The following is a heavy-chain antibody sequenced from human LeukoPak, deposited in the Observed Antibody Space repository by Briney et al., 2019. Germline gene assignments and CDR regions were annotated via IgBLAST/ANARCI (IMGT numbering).Heavy chain of an antibody. CDR3: VRGLAGLDAFDI. V-gene: IGHV4-34*01. J-gene: IGHJ3*02. D-gene: IGHD6-19*01. Sequence: SETLSLTCAVYGGSFSGYYWSWIRQPPGKGLEWIGEINHSGSTNYNPSLKSRVTISVDTSKNQFSLKLSSVTAADTAVYYCVRGLAGLDAFDIWGQGTMVTVSS. CDR2: INHSGST. CDR1: GGSFSGYY.